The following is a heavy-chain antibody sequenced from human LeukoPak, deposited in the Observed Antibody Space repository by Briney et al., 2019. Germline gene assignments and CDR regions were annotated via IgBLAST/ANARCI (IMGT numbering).Heavy chain of an antibody. J-gene: IGHJ6*03. CDR2: ASKDEGHK. CDR3: AKDFWAYYYYMDV. Sequence: GGSLRLSCAASGFTFNNYDMLWVRQAPVKGLEWVAVASKDEGHKYYADSVRGRFTISRDNSKNTLYLQMNSLRAEDTAVYYCAKDFWAYYYYMDVWGKGTTVTVSS. V-gene: IGHV3-30*18. CDR1: GFTFNNYD. D-gene: IGHD3-3*01.